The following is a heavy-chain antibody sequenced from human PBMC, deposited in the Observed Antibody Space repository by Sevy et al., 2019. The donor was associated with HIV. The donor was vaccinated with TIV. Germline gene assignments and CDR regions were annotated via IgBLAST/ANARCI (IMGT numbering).Heavy chain of an antibody. V-gene: IGHV4-59*01. CDR3: ARENGDSSGYHNNWFDP. CDR1: GGSISSYY. J-gene: IGHJ5*02. Sequence: SETLSLTCTVSGGSISSYYWSWIRQPPGKGLEWIGYIYYSGSTNYNPSLKSRVTISVDTSKNQFSLKLSSVTAADTAVSYCARENGDSSGYHNNWFDPWGQGTLVTVSS. CDR2: IYYSGST. D-gene: IGHD3-22*01.